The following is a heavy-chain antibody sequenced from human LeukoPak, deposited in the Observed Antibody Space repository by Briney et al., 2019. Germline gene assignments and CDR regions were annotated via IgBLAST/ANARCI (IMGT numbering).Heavy chain of an antibody. CDR1: GGSFSGYY. V-gene: IGHV4-34*01. Sequence: SDTLSLTCAVYGGSFSGYYWSWIRQPPGKGLEWIGEINHSGSTNYNPSLKSRVTISVDTSKNQVSLKLSSVTAADTAVYYCARGLLWFGELLYDYWGQGTLVTVSS. J-gene: IGHJ4*02. CDR3: ARGLLWFGELLYDY. D-gene: IGHD3-10*01. CDR2: INHSGST.